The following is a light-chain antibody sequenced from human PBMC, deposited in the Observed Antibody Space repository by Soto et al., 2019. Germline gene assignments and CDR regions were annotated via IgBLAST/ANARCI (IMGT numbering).Light chain of an antibody. V-gene: IGKV3-11*01. CDR3: QQRSNWPVT. J-gene: IGKJ4*01. CDR1: ENVGTY. CDR2: DAS. Sequence: ETVLTQFPATLSLSLGESATLSCRASENVGTYLAWYQHKAGQTPRLLIYDASDRATGIPVRFSGSGSGTDFTLTITNLEAEDFAVYYCQQRSNWPVTFGGGTRVEIK.